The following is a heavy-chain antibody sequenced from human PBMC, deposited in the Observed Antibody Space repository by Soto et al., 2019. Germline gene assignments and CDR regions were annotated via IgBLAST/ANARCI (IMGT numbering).Heavy chain of an antibody. CDR2: TSYDGNNK. D-gene: IGHD3-16*01. CDR3: ARWGTAGGFDL. CDR1: GFMFKSYV. Sequence: QLQLVESGGGVVQPGTSLRLSCTASGFMFKSYVMHWVRQAPGKGLEWVALTSYDGNNKYYGDSVKGRFTVSRDNSENSLHLQMASLSPEGTALYCCARWGTAGGFDLWGQGTLVSVSS. V-gene: IGHV3-30*05. J-gene: IGHJ4*02.